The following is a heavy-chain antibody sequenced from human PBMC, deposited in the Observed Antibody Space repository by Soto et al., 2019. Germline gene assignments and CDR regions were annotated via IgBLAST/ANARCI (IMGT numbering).Heavy chain of an antibody. Sequence: GGSLRLSCAASGFTFSNAWMNWVRQAPGKGLEWVGRIKSKTDGGTTDYAAPVKGRFTISRDDSKNTLYLQMNSLKTEDTAVYYCTTDSRADSDIVVVPAAPVWGQGTTVTVSS. CDR3: TTDSRADSDIVVVPAAPV. CDR2: IKSKTDGGTT. D-gene: IGHD2-2*01. J-gene: IGHJ6*02. CDR1: GFTFSNAW. V-gene: IGHV3-15*07.